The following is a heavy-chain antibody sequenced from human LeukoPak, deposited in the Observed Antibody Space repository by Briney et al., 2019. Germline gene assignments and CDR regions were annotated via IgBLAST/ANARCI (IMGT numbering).Heavy chain of an antibody. CDR1: GFTFSTYG. D-gene: IGHD3-16*01. V-gene: IGHV3-30*02. Sequence: PGGSLRLSCAASGFTFSTYGMHWVRQAPGTGLEGVAFMRNDGSNKYYADSVRGRFTISRDNSKNTLYLQMNSLKAEDTAVYYCAKANTGGGSNNLGYFHHWGQGTLVTVSS. CDR2: MRNDGSNK. J-gene: IGHJ1*01. CDR3: AKANTGGGSNNLGYFHH.